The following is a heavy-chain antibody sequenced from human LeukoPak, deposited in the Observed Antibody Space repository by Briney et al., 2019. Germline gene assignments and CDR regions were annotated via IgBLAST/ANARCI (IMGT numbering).Heavy chain of an antibody. CDR1: GFTFSSYW. CDR3: ARGGGLDV. J-gene: IGHJ6*02. V-gene: IGHV3-7*03. Sequence: GGSLRLSCAASGFTFSSYWMNWARQAPGKGLEWVASINHNGNVNYYVDSVKGRFTISRDNAKNSLYLQMSNLRAEDTAVYFCARGGGLDVWRQGATVTVSS. CDR2: INHNGNVN. D-gene: IGHD3-16*01.